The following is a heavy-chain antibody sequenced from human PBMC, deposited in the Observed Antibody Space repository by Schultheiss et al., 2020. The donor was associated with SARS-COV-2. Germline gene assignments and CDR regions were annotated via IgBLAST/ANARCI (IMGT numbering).Heavy chain of an antibody. D-gene: IGHD6-13*01. J-gene: IGHJ6*02. CDR2: MTSFGGTV. CDR1: GFTFTSYS. V-gene: IGHV3-48*04. Sequence: GGSLRLSCAASGFTFTSYSMNWVRQAPGKGLEWVAYMTSFGGTVSYSDSVRGRFTISRDNAKNSLYLQMNSLRAEDTAVYYCARTINLYSSSWSYYYYYGMDVWGQGTTVTVSS. CDR3: ARTINLYSSSWSYYYYYGMDV.